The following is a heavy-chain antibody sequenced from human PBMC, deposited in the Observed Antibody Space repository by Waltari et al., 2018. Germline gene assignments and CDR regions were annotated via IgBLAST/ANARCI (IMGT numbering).Heavy chain of an antibody. D-gene: IGHD3-3*01. V-gene: IGHV4-39*07. Sequence: QLQLQESGPGLVKPSETLSLTCTVSGGSISSGSYYWGRIRQPPGKGLESIGYISYSGTTYYNLSLKSRVTMSVDTSRDQYSLSLRSVAAADTAVYYCARYYGNGEGWLDPWGQGTLVTVSS. J-gene: IGHJ5*02. CDR3: ARYYGNGEGWLDP. CDR1: GGSISSGSYY. CDR2: ISYSGTT.